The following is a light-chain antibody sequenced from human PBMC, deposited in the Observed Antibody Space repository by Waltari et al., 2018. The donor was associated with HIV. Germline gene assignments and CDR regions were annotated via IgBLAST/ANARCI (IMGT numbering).Light chain of an antibody. CDR1: SSNVGNNY. J-gene: IGLJ2*01. CDR2: INH. CDR3: AAIDDSLIDHVV. Sequence: QSVLTQPPSASGTPGQRVTISCSGRSSNVGNNYVYWYKQLPGPAPNTLISINHQRPSGVPDRFSASKSGTSASLATSGLRSEYEADYYCAAIDDSLIDHVVFGGGPNLTVL. V-gene: IGLV1-47*01.